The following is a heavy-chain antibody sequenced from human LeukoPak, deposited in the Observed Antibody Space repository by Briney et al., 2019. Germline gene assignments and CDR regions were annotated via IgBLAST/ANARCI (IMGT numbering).Heavy chain of an antibody. CDR1: GFTFRNFW. CDR2: IKDDGSDK. J-gene: IGHJ4*02. CDR3: ARGEWDLRD. V-gene: IGHV3-7*03. D-gene: IGHD1-26*01. Sequence: GGSLRLSCGASGFTFRNFWVNWVCQAPGKGLEWVANIKDDGSDKYYVDSVKGRFTISKDNAKNVLFLQMNNLRAEDTAFYYCARGEWDLRDWGQGTLVIVSS.